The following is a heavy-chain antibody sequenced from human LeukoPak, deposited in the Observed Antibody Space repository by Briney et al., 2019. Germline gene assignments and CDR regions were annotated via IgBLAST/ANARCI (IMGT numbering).Heavy chain of an antibody. Sequence: GGSLRLSCAASGFAFSTYAMSWVRQAPGGGLEWVSTISGRDGSTYYADSVKGRFTISRDDFKNTLYLQMNTLRAEDTAVYHCAKGSGFRQAELDPWGQGALVTVSS. CDR1: GFAFSTYA. D-gene: IGHD1-26*01. V-gene: IGHV3-23*01. CDR3: AKGSGFRQAELDP. J-gene: IGHJ5*02. CDR2: ISGRDGST.